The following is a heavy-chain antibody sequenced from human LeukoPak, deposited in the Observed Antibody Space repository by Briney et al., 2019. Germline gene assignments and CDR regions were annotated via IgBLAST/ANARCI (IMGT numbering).Heavy chain of an antibody. CDR2: IYYSGNT. D-gene: IGHD3-22*01. J-gene: IGHJ4*02. CDR1: GGSFSGYY. V-gene: IGHV4-59*01. CDR3: ARRLGGSGYLDY. Sequence: PSETLSLTCAVYGGSFSGYYWSWIRQPPGKGLELIGYIYYSGNTNYNPSLKSRVTISVDTSKNKFSLKLSSVTAADTAVYYCARRLGGSGYLDYWGQGILVTVSS.